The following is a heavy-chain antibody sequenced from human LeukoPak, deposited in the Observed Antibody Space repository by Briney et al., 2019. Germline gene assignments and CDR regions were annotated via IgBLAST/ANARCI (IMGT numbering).Heavy chain of an antibody. CDR3: AGEGRLLGAFDV. CDR1: GFTFSTYW. Sequence: PGGSLRLSCAASGFTFSTYWMNWVRQAPGKGLEWVADIKPDGSHVSYVDSVKGRFSISRDNAQNSLYLQVSSLRAEDTAIYYCAGEGRLLGAFDVWGQGTMVTVSS. V-gene: IGHV3-7*01. J-gene: IGHJ3*01. CDR2: IKPDGSHV.